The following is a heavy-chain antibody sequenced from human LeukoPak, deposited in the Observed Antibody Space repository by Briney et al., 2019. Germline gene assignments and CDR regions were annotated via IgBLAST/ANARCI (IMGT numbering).Heavy chain of an antibody. CDR2: IYYSGST. D-gene: IGHD3-22*01. CDR3: ARESAPRYYYDSSGYFDY. Sequence: SETLSLTCTVSGGSINSYYWSWIRQPPGKGLEWIGYIYYSGSTNYNPSLKSRVTISVDTSKNQFSLKLSSVTAADTAVYYCARESAPRYYYDSSGYFDYWGQGTLVTVSS. V-gene: IGHV4-59*01. J-gene: IGHJ4*02. CDR1: GGSINSYY.